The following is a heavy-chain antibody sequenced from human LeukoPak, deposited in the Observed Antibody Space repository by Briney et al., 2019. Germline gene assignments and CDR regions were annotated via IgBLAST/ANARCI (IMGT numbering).Heavy chain of an antibody. J-gene: IGHJ4*02. V-gene: IGHV3-23*01. CDR2: ISGGGGST. Sequence: GGSLRLSCAASGFTFTSHSMSWVRQAPGKGLEWVSTISGGGGSTYYADSVKGRFTVSRDNSKNTLYLLMNTLRVEDTAVYYCAKGNSSGWLFDYWGQGALVTVSS. D-gene: IGHD6-19*01. CDR3: AKGNSSGWLFDY. CDR1: GFTFTSHS.